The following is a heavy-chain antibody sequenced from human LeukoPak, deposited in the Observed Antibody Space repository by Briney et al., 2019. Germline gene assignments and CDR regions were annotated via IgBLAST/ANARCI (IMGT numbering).Heavy chain of an antibody. CDR3: ARATHLPIFGVVTLDY. Sequence: SVKVSCKASGGSFSSYAISWVRQAPGQGLEWMGGIIPIFGTANYAQKFQGRVTITTDESTSTAYMELSSLRSEDTAVYYCARATHLPIFGVVTLDYWGQGTLVTVSS. V-gene: IGHV1-69*05. D-gene: IGHD3-3*01. CDR2: IIPIFGTA. J-gene: IGHJ4*02. CDR1: GGSFSSYA.